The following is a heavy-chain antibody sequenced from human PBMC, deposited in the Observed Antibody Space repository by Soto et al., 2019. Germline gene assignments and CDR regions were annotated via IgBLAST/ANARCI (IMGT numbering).Heavy chain of an antibody. CDR3: ARGTWSGYNYYYYCMDV. D-gene: IGHD3-3*01. Sequence: PSETLSLTCTVSGGSIVYYYWSWIRQPPGKGLEWMGYIYYSGSTNYNPSLRSRLTISVDTSKKQFSLKLTSVTAADTAVYYCARGTWSGYNYYYYCMDVWGQGTTVTVSS. J-gene: IGHJ6*02. CDR2: IYYSGST. CDR1: GGSIVYYY. V-gene: IGHV4-59*12.